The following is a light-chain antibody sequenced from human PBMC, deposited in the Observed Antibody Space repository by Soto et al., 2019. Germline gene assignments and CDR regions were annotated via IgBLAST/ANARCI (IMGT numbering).Light chain of an antibody. Sequence: AIQLTQSPSSLSASVGDRVTITCRASQGISSALAWYQQNPGKAPKLLIYDASSLESGVPSRFSGSGSGTDFTLTISSLQPEDSATYYCQQFNSYPRTFGPATKVEIK. CDR2: DAS. CDR3: QQFNSYPRT. J-gene: IGKJ3*01. CDR1: QGISSA. V-gene: IGKV1-13*02.